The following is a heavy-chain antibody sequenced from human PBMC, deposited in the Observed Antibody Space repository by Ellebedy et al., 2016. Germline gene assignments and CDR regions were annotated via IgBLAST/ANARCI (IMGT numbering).Heavy chain of an antibody. J-gene: IGHJ4*02. CDR3: ARWGGWADY. V-gene: IGHV1-3*01. CDR1: GYTFTAYA. Sequence: ASVKVSCKASGYTFTAYAIHWVRQAPGQRLEWMGWINAGNANTKYSQKFQDRVTITRDTSASTAYMEVSSLRSEDTAVYYCARWGGWADYWGQGALVTVSS. D-gene: IGHD6-19*01. CDR2: INAGNANT.